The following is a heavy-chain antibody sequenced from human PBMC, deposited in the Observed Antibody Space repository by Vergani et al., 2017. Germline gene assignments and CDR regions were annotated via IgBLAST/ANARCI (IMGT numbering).Heavy chain of an antibody. CDR1: GMSISNNTYY. V-gene: IGHV4-39*01. J-gene: IGHJ4*02. Sequence: QLQLQESGPRLVKPSETLSLTCSLSGMSISNNTYYWGWIRQPPGKGLEWIGNIYDSRNNNNSPSLKSRVSISVDTSKNQFSLNLTSVTAADTAVYYCASKRGACRAAYCHSYDFWGPGTLVGVSS. CDR2: IYDSRNN. CDR3: ASKRGACRAAYCHSYDF. D-gene: IGHD2-15*01.